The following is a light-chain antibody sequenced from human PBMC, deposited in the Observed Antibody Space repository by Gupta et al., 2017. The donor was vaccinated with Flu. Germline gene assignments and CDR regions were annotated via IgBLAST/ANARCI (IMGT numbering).Light chain of an antibody. CDR2: GAS. CDR1: QSVSSN. Sequence: PATLSVSPGERANLSCRASQSVSSNLAWYHQKPGKAPRLRIYGASTRATGIPARFSGSGSGTEFTITISSLQSEDFAVYYCQQYDNWRPTFGQGTKLEI. CDR3: QQYDNWRPT. V-gene: IGKV3-15*01. J-gene: IGKJ2*01.